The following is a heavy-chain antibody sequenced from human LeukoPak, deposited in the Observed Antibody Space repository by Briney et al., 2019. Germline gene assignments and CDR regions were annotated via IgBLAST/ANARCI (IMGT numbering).Heavy chain of an antibody. CDR2: IYYSGST. J-gene: IGHJ5*02. CDR1: GGSISSRSDY. D-gene: IGHD3-16*02. Sequence: PSETLSLTCTVSGGSISSRSDYWRWIRRPPGKGLEWIGSIYYSGSTYYNPSLQSRVTIYVDTSKNQLPRKLSSVTAAATAVYDCARKNRADVWGSYRYGYWFDPWGQGTLVTVSS. V-gene: IGHV4-39*01. CDR3: ARKNRADVWGSYRYGYWFDP.